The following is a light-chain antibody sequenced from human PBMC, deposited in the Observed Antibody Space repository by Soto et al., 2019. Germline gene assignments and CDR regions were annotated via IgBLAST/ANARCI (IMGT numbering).Light chain of an antibody. Sequence: DIQMTQSPPSLSASVGDSVTITCRSSQTINNYLNWYQQKPGQAPQLLIHTTSTLQSGAPSRFSGSGSGTDYTLTINSLQPEDFATYYCQQTNTAPLTFGQGAQV. V-gene: IGKV1-39*01. CDR3: QQTNTAPLT. CDR1: QTINNY. CDR2: TTS. J-gene: IGKJ1*01.